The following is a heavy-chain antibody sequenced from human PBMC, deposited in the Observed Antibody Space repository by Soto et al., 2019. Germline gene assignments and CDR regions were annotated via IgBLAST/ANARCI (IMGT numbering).Heavy chain of an antibody. Sequence: GGSLRLSCAASGFSVRTNYMSWVRQAPGKGLEWVSVFESGGSIYYADSVKGRFIISRDYAKNTVYLQMNSLRAEDTAVYYCARAGVTPDFFDYWGRGTLVTVSS. J-gene: IGHJ4*02. D-gene: IGHD2-21*02. V-gene: IGHV3-53*01. CDR3: ARAGVTPDFFDY. CDR1: GFSVRTNY. CDR2: FESGGSI.